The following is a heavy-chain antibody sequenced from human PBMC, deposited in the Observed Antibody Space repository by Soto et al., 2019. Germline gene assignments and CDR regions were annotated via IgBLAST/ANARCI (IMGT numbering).Heavy chain of an antibody. CDR1: GFTFSSYA. D-gene: IGHD2-15*01. Sequence: EVQLLESGGELVQPGGSLRLSCAASGFTFSSYAKSWVRQAPGKGLEWVSSISGGGSSTDYADSVRGRFTASRDNSKNTLYLQMNSLRAEDTAVYYCAKDVGQVVSGLDHWGLGTLVTVSS. CDR2: ISGGGSST. J-gene: IGHJ4*02. CDR3: AKDVGQVVSGLDH. V-gene: IGHV3-23*01.